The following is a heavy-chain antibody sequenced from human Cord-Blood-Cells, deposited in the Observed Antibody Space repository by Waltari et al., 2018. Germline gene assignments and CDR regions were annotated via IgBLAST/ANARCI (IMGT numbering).Heavy chain of an antibody. CDR3: ASGRDSWYFDL. V-gene: IGHV4-38-2*01. D-gene: IGHD3-22*01. J-gene: IGHJ2*01. CDR2: IYHSGST. CDR1: GYSISSGYY. Sequence: QVQLQESGPGLVKPSETLSLTCAVSGYSISSGYYWGWIRQPPGKGLEWIGSIYHSGSTYYNPSLKSRVTISVDTSKNQISLKLSSVTAADTAVYYCASGRDSWYFDLWGRGTLVTVSS.